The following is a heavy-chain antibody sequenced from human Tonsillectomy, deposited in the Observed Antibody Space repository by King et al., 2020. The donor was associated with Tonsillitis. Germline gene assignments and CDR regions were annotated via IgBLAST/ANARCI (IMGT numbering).Heavy chain of an antibody. J-gene: IGHJ4*02. CDR2: ISSASTYI. D-gene: IGHD2/OR15-2a*01. V-gene: IGHV3-21*01. CDR1: GFTFSGYS. CDR3: ARDRSRTGPPILSED. Sequence: VQLAESGGGLVKPGGSLRLSCAASGFTFSGYSMNWVRQAPGKGLEWVSSISSASTYIYYADSVKGRFTISRDNTKNSLYLQMNSLRAEDTAVYYCARDRSRTGPPILSEDWGQGTLVTVSS.